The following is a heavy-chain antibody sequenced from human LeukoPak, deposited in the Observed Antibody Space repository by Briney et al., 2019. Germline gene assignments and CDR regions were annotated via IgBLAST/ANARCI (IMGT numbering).Heavy chain of an antibody. V-gene: IGHV4-59*12. J-gene: IGHJ5*02. D-gene: IGHD2-15*01. CDR1: GGSISSYY. Sequence: PSETLSLTCTVSGGSISSYYWSWIRQPPGKGLEWIGYMSNSGSTNYNPSLKGRVTISVDTSKNQFSLKLSSVTAADTAVYYCARGMVVAATPNWFDPWGQGTLVTVSS. CDR3: ARGMVVAATPNWFDP. CDR2: MSNSGST.